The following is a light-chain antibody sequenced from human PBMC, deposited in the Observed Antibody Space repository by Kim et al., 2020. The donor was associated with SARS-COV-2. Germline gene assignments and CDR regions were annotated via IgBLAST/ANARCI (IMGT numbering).Light chain of an antibody. CDR1: LYIGDY. CDR2: DTS. V-gene: IGKV1-33*01. Sequence: DNQMTQYPSSLSASVGDKVTITCQASLYIGDYLNWYQQRPGKAPELLIYDTSNLEGGVPSRFSATKSGTDFTFTITNLQAEDVATYYCKQRFAFDPGTKVDIK. J-gene: IGKJ3*01. CDR3: KQRFA.